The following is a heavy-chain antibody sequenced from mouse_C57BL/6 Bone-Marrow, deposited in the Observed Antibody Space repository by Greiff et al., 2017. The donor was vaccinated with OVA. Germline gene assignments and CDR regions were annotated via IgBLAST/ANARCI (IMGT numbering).Heavy chain of an antibody. D-gene: IGHD2-4*01. V-gene: IGHV1-50*01. CDR2: IDPSDSYT. CDR1: GYTFTSYW. Sequence: QVQLQQPGAELVKPGASVKLSCKASGYTFTSYWMQWVKQRPGQGLEWIGEIDPSDSYTNYNQKFKGKATLTVDTSSSTAYMQLSSLTSEDSAVYYCARWDHYDLAWFAYWGQGTLVTVSA. CDR3: ARWDHYDLAWFAY. J-gene: IGHJ3*01.